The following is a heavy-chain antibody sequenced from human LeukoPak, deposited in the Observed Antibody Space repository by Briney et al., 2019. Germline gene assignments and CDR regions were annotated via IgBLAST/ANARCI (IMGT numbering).Heavy chain of an antibody. CDR2: IHYDGSDYK. Sequence: GGSLRLSCAASGVTFSSYGMHWVRQAPGKGLEWVTFIHYDGSDYKDYADSVKGRFTVSRDSSKNTLYLQMDSLRAEDTAVYYCARWNTYGLQYWGQGTLVTVSS. CDR3: ARWNTYGLQY. V-gene: IGHV3-30*02. CDR1: GVTFSSYG. J-gene: IGHJ4*02. D-gene: IGHD1/OR15-1a*01.